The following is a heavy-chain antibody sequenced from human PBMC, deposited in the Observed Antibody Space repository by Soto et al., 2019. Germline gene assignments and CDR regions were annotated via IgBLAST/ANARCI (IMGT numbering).Heavy chain of an antibody. V-gene: IGHV1-18*01. Sequence: ASVKVSCTASGYTFTIYGISWVRQAPGQGLEWMGWISAYNGNTNYAQKLQGRVTMTTDTSTSTAYMELRSLRSDDTAVYYCAREEQQLTDWFDPWGQGTLVTVSS. D-gene: IGHD6-13*01. CDR3: AREEQQLTDWFDP. CDR2: ISAYNGNT. J-gene: IGHJ5*02. CDR1: GYTFTIYG.